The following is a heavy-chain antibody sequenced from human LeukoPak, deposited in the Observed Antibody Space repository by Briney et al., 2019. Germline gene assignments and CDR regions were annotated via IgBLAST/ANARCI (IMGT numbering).Heavy chain of an antibody. D-gene: IGHD3-10*01. CDR3: ARERSGSPPGAFDI. CDR2: IYTSGST. CDR1: GGSISSYY. V-gene: IGHV4-4*07. Sequence: PSETLSLTCTVSGGSISSYYWSWIRQPAGKGLEWIGRIYTSGSTNYNPSLKSRVTMSVDTSKNQFSLKLSSVTAADTAVYYCARERSGSPPGAFDIWGQGTMVTVSS. J-gene: IGHJ3*02.